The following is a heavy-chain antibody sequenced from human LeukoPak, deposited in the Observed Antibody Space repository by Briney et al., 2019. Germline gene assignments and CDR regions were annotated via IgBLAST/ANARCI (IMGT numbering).Heavy chain of an antibody. J-gene: IGHJ4*02. Sequence: GGSLRLSCAASGFTFSSYAMHWVRQAPGKGLEWVAVIWYDGSNKYYADSVKGRFTISRDNSKNTLYLQMNSLRAEDTAVYYCAKDSALRYFDWFQGEGYYFDYWGQGTLVTVSS. CDR3: AKDSALRYFDWFQGEGYYFDY. V-gene: IGHV3-30*02. CDR1: GFTFSSYA. CDR2: IWYDGSNK. D-gene: IGHD3-9*01.